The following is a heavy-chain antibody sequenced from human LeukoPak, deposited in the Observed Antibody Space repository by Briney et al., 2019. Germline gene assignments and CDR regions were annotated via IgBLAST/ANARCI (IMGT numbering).Heavy chain of an antibody. D-gene: IGHD2-21*02. Sequence: GESLKISCKASGYSFTNYWIGWVRQMPGKGLEWMGIIYPGDSDTRYCPSFQGQVTMSADKSISTAYPQWSSLKASDTAMYYCARLSAVVVTAVVVTATYFDYWGQGTLLTVSS. CDR3: ARLSAVVVTAVVVTATYFDY. J-gene: IGHJ4*02. CDR2: IYPGDSDT. CDR1: GYSFTNYW. V-gene: IGHV5-51*01.